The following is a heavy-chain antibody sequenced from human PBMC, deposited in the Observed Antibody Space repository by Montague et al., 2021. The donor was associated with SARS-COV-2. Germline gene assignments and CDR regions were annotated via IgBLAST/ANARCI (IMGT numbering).Heavy chain of an antibody. D-gene: IGHD5-12*01. CDR2: INHSGST. Sequence: ETLSLTCAVYGGSFSGYYWNWIRQPRGKGLEWIGEINHSGSTNYNPSLKSRVTISVDTSNNQFSLKLTSVTAADTAVYYCARGPTNNIGMVATRLDYWGQGTLATVSS. CDR3: ARGPTNNIGMVATRLDY. J-gene: IGHJ4*02. V-gene: IGHV4-34*01. CDR1: GGSFSGYY.